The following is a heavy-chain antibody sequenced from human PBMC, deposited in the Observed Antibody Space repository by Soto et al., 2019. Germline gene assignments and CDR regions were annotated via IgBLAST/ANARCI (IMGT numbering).Heavy chain of an antibody. D-gene: IGHD6-19*01. J-gene: IGHJ4*02. CDR2: IKSKTDGGTT. Sequence: GGSLRLSCAASGFTFSNAWMNWVRQAPGKELEWVGRIKSKTDGGTTDYAAPVKGRFTISRDDSKNTLYLQMNSLKTEDTAVYYCTTGSQWLVPGWLYFDYWGQGTLVTVSS. V-gene: IGHV3-15*07. CDR3: TTGSQWLVPGWLYFDY. CDR1: GFTFSNAW.